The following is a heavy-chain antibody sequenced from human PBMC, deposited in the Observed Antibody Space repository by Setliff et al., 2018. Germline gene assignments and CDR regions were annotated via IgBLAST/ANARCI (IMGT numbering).Heavy chain of an antibody. V-gene: IGHV3-33*08. J-gene: IGHJ6*03. CDR3: VRDDVRGYYMDV. CDR2: IWAAGDVK. CDR1: GFTFSSYR. D-gene: IGHD3-10*02. Sequence: GSLRLSCAASGFTFSSYRMHWVRQAPGKGLEWVAMIWAAGDVKYYAASVKGRFTVSRDNAKNSLYLKMNSLRAEDTAVYYCVRDDVRGYYMDVWGKGTTVTVSS.